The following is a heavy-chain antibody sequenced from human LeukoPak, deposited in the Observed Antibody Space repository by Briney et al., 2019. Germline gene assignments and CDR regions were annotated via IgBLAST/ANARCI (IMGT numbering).Heavy chain of an antibody. V-gene: IGHV4-59*01. J-gene: IGHJ4*02. CDR2: IYFDGST. Sequence: SETLSLTCTVSGGSISNYYWSWIRQPPGKGLEWIGDIYFDGSTNYNPSLKSRATISLDPSKNHISLKLSSVTAADTALYYCARAGTDWNTGYYFDYWGQGTLVTVSS. CDR3: ARAGTDWNTGYYFDY. D-gene: IGHD1/OR15-1a*01. CDR1: GGSISNYY.